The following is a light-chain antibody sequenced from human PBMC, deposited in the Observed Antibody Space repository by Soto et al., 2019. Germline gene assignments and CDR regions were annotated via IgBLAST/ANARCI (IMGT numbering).Light chain of an antibody. CDR3: QQYDNFPRT. V-gene: IGKV1-33*01. CDR2: DAS. Sequence: DIQMTQSPSSLSASVGDRVTITCQASQDISHYLSWYQQKPGKAPKLLIYDASNLETGVPSRFSGSGSGTDFTFTISSLQPEDAAIYYCQQYDNFPRTFGQVTKLEIK. J-gene: IGKJ2*01. CDR1: QDISHY.